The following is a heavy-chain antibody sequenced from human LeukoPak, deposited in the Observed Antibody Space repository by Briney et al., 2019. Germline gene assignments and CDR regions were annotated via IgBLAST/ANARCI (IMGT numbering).Heavy chain of an antibody. CDR3: AKDKTYDDFWSGHDAFDI. J-gene: IGHJ3*02. V-gene: IGHV3-23*01. Sequence: PGGSLRLSCAASGFTFSSYAMSWVRQAPGKGLEWVSSISGSGGSAYYADSVKGRFTISRDNSKNTLYVQMTSLRAEDTAVYYCAKDKTYDDFWSGHDAFDIWGQGTMVTVSS. CDR1: GFTFSSYA. CDR2: ISGSGGSA. D-gene: IGHD3-3*01.